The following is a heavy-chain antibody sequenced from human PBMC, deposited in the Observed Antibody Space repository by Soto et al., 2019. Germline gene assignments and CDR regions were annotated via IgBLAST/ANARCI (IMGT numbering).Heavy chain of an antibody. CDR2: INAGNGNT. V-gene: IGHV1-3*05. Sequence: QVQLVQSGAEEKKPGASVKVSCKASGYTFTVYAMHWVRQAPGQRLEWMGWINAGNGNTKYSQNFQGRVTITRDTSASTAYMELSSLRYEDTAVYYCARAVAVPADFDYWGQGTLVTVSS. CDR1: GYTFTVYA. D-gene: IGHD6-19*01. J-gene: IGHJ4*02. CDR3: ARAVAVPADFDY.